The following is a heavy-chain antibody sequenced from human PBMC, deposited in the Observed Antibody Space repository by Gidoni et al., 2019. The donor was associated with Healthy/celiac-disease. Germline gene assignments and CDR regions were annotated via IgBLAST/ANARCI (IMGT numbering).Heavy chain of an antibody. Sequence: EVQLVESGGGLVQPGGSLRLSCAASGFTFSSYSINWVRQAPGKGLEWVSYISSSSSTIYYADSVKGRFTISRDNAKNSLYLQMNSLRAEDTAVYYCARVRYYDILTGYPTLDAFDIWGQGTMVTVSS. CDR2: ISSSSSTI. D-gene: IGHD3-9*01. J-gene: IGHJ3*02. CDR3: ARVRYYDILTGYPTLDAFDI. CDR1: GFTFSSYS. V-gene: IGHV3-48*01.